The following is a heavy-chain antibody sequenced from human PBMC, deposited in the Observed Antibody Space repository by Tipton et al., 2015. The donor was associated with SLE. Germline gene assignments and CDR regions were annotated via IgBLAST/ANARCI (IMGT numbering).Heavy chain of an antibody. J-gene: IGHJ4*02. Sequence: TLSLTCSVSGGSISNYYWSWIRQPPGEGPEWIGYISYSGGSKYNPSLKSRVTMSLDTSKKQFSLTLKSVTAADTAIYYCARDPDYGDPGTFDYWRQGSRVPVSS. CDR1: GGSISNYY. CDR3: ARDPDYGDPGTFDY. CDR2: ISYSGGS. V-gene: IGHV4-59*01. D-gene: IGHD4-17*01.